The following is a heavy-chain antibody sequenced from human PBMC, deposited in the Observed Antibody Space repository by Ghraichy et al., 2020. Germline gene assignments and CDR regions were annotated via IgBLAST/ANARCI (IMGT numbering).Heavy chain of an antibody. Sequence: GGSLRLSCAASGLTVDDYAMHWVRQAPGKGLEWVSGISWNSGSIGYADSVKGRFTISRDNAKNSLYLQMNSLRAEDTALYYCAKDRWALIQWLAVDYWGQGTLVTVSS. CDR3: AKDRWALIQWLAVDY. CDR2: ISWNSGSI. J-gene: IGHJ4*02. V-gene: IGHV3-9*01. D-gene: IGHD6-19*01. CDR1: GLTVDDYA.